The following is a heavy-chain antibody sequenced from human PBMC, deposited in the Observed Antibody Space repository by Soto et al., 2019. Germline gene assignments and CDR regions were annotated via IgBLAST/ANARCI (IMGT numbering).Heavy chain of an antibody. Sequence: ESLKISCKGSGYSFTSYWIGWVRQMPGKGLEWMGIIYPGDSDTRYSPSFQGQVTISADKSISTAYLQWSSLKASDTAMYYCARQGRTIFGVVRRNWFDPWGQGTLVTVSS. CDR2: IYPGDSDT. CDR1: GYSFTSYW. CDR3: ARQGRTIFGVVRRNWFDP. D-gene: IGHD3-3*01. J-gene: IGHJ5*02. V-gene: IGHV5-51*01.